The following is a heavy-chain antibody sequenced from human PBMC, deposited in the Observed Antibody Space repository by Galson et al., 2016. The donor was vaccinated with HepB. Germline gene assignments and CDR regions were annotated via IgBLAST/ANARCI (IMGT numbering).Heavy chain of an antibody. J-gene: IGHJ3*01. CDR2: ISYNGRKK. Sequence: SLRLSCAASGFTFSHWPMHWVRQAPGKGLEWVTVISYNGRKKYYADSVKGRFTVSRDNSKNTLFLQMTSLRADDTALYYCARVDEGVAFDLWGQGTMVTVSS. CDR1: GFTFSHWP. V-gene: IGHV3-30*04. CDR3: ARVDEGVAFDL. D-gene: IGHD3-10*01.